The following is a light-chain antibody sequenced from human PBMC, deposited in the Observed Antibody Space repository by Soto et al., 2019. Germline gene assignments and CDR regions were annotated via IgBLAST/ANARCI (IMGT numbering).Light chain of an antibody. CDR2: AAS. V-gene: IGKV1-39*01. CDR3: QQSYSTPHT. CDR1: QSISSY. Sequence: DIQMTQSLSSLSASVGDRVTITCRASQSISSYLNWYQQKPGKAPKLLIYAASSLQSGVPSRFSGSGSGTDFTLTISSLQPEDFATYYCQQSYSTPHTFGPGTKVDIK. J-gene: IGKJ3*01.